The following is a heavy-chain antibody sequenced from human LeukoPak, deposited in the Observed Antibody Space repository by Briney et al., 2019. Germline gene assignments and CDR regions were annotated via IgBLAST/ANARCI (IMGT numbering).Heavy chain of an antibody. V-gene: IGHV4-39*07. CDR1: GGSISSSSYY. D-gene: IGHD3-22*01. J-gene: IGHJ4*02. Sequence: PSETLSLTCTVSGGSISSSSYYWGWIRQPPGKGLEWIGSIYYSGSTNYNPSLKSRVTISVDTSKNQFSLKLSSVTAADTAVYFCARVNPYYYDSSGYVKGCFDYWGQGTLVTVSS. CDR2: IYYSGST. CDR3: ARVNPYYYDSSGYVKGCFDY.